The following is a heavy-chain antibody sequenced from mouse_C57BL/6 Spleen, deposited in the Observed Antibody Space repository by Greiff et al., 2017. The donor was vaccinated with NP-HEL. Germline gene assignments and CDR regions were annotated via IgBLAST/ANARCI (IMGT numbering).Heavy chain of an antibody. D-gene: IGHD1-1*01. CDR2: IDPSDSYT. J-gene: IGHJ2*01. CDR3: ARSRYYGSLYYFDY. CDR1: GYTFTSYW. V-gene: IGHV1-50*01. Sequence: VQLQQPGAELVKPGASVKLSCKASGYTFTSYWMQWVKQRPGQGLEWIGEIDPSDSYTNYNQKFKGKATLTVDTSSSTAYMQLSSLTSEDSAVYYCARSRYYGSLYYFDYWGQGTTLTVSS.